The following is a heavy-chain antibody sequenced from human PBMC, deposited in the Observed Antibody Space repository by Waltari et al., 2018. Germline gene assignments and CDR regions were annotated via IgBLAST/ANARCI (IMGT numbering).Heavy chain of an antibody. Sequence: EVQLVESGGGLVQPGGSLGLSCAASGFRFSSYWMMWVRQAPGKGLEWVASINEDGSEKQYVDSVKGRFTISRDNAKNSLYLQMNSLRADDTAVYYCARDSTRRFDYWGQGTLVTVSS. CDR3: ARDSTRRFDY. CDR1: GFRFSSYW. D-gene: IGHD6-6*01. J-gene: IGHJ4*02. CDR2: INEDGSEK. V-gene: IGHV3-7*01.